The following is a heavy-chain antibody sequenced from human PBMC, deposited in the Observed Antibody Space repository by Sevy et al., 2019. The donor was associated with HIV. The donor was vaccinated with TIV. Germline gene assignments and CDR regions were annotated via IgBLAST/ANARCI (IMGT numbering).Heavy chain of an antibody. J-gene: IGHJ6*02. V-gene: IGHV3-23*01. Sequence: GVSLRLSCAASGFTFSSYAMSWVRRAPGKGLEWVSAVSGSGGSTYYADSVKGRFTISRDNSKNTLYLQMNSLRAEDTAVYYCAKVSGPQRITFGGVIGYGMDVWGQGTTVTVSS. CDR1: GFTFSSYA. D-gene: IGHD3-16*01. CDR3: AKVSGPQRITFGGVIGYGMDV. CDR2: VSGSGGST.